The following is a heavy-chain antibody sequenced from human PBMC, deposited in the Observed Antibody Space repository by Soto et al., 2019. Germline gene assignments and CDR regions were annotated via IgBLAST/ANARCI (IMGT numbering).Heavy chain of an antibody. CDR2: ISYDGSNK. D-gene: IGHD5-12*01. V-gene: IGHV3-30*18. Sequence: PGGSLRLSCAASGFTFSSYGMHWVRQAPGKGLEWVAVISYDGSNKYYADSVKGRFTISRDNSKNTLYLQMNSLRAEDTAVYYCAKDLGYSGYEGFDYWGQGTLVTVPS. CDR1: GFTFSSYG. J-gene: IGHJ4*02. CDR3: AKDLGYSGYEGFDY.